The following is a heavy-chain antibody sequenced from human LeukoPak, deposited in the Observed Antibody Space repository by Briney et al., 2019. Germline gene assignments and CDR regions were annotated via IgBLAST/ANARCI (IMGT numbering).Heavy chain of an antibody. J-gene: IGHJ6*03. V-gene: IGHV3-23*01. CDR3: ARGGGWDTIFRVVQYMDV. D-gene: IGHD3-3*01. CDR1: DFTFNSHS. CDR2: INPRGDST. Sequence: GGSLRLSCAMSDFTFNSHSMTWVRQSPGKGLEWLAAINPRGDSTAYADSVRGRLTIFRDNFKNTLYLQLNSLRAEDTAIYYCARGGGWDTIFRVVQYMDVWGKGTTVTVSS.